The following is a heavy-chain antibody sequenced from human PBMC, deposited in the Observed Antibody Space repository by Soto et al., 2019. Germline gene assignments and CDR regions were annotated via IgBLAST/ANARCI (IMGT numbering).Heavy chain of an antibody. CDR2: IGASGSST. V-gene: IGHV3-23*01. CDR3: AKVVDYDSTGYYSHLDH. D-gene: IGHD3-22*01. J-gene: IGHJ4*02. Sequence: LRLSCAASGFTFSSYALTWVRQAPGKGLEWVSVIGASGSSTFHADSVKGRFTISRDNSKNTLFLQMSSLRAEDTAVYYCAKVVDYDSTGYYSHLDHWGQGTLVTVSS. CDR1: GFTFSSYA.